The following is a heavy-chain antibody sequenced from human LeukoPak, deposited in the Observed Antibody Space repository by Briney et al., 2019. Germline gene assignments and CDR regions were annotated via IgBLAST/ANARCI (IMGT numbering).Heavy chain of an antibody. J-gene: IGHJ3*02. CDR1: GFTFSSYG. V-gene: IGHV3-23*01. D-gene: IGHD3-9*01. CDR3: AREFGLRYFDWLLWGAFDI. CDR2: FSGSGGST. Sequence: GGSLRLSCAASGFTFSSYGMSWVRQAPGKGLQWVSVFSGSGGSTYYADSVKGRFTISRDNAKNSLYLQMNSLRAEDTAVYYCAREFGLRYFDWLLWGAFDIWGQGTMVTVSS.